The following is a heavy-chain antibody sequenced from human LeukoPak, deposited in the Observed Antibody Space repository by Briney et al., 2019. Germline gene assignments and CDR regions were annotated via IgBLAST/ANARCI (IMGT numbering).Heavy chain of an antibody. CDR2: ISYDGSNK. J-gene: IGHJ4*02. CDR3: AKDSTLGYSYGHLDY. V-gene: IGHV3-30*18. CDR1: GFTFSNYG. D-gene: IGHD5-18*01. Sequence: GSLRLSCAASGFTFSNYGMHWVRQAPGKGLEWVAVISYDGSNKYYADSMKGRFTISRDNSKNALYLQMNSLRAEDMAVYYCAKDSTLGYSYGHLDYWGQGTLVTVSS.